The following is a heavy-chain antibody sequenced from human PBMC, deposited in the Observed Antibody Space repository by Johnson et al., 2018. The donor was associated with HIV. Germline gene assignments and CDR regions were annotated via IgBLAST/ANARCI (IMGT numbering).Heavy chain of an antibody. J-gene: IGHJ3*02. D-gene: IGHD2-15*01. CDR3: AKRGARYCSGGSCFDAFDI. Sequence: VQLVESGGGLIKPGGSLRLSCAASGFTFSDYYMSWIRQAPGKGLEWVSYISGSGTTIYYADSLKGRFTISRDNAKNSLYLQMNSLRAEDTAVYYCAKRGARYCSGGSCFDAFDIWGQGTMVTVSS. CDR2: ISGSGTTI. V-gene: IGHV3-11*04. CDR1: GFTFSDYY.